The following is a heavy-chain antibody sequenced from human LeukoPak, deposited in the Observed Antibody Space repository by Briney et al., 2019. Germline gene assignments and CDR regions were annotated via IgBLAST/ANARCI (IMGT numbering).Heavy chain of an antibody. J-gene: IGHJ4*02. CDR2: INPNSGGT. Sequence: GASVKVSCKASGYTFTGYYMHWVRQAPGQGLEWMGWINPNSGGTNYAQKFQGRVTMTRDTSISTAYMELSRLRSDDTAVYYCARGRVRVTTEKERAKFDYWGQGTLVTVSS. CDR3: ARGRVRVTTEKERAKFDY. D-gene: IGHD4-17*01. V-gene: IGHV1-2*02. CDR1: GYTFTGYY.